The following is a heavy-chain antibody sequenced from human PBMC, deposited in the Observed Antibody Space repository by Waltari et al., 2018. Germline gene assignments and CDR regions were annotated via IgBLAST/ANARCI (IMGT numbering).Heavy chain of an antibody. CDR3: TRDTYCSGGTCHSPPV. Sequence: EVQLVESGGGLIQPGGSLRLSCSGSGFSVSNYMSWVRQAPGKGLEWVSVIQAGGGTHYADSVRGRFIISRDNSRNTVYLQMNGLRPEDTAIYYCTRDTYCSGGTCHSPPVWGQGTMVTVSS. CDR2: IQAGGGT. D-gene: IGHD2-15*01. CDR1: GFSVSNY. V-gene: IGHV3-53*01. J-gene: IGHJ3*01.